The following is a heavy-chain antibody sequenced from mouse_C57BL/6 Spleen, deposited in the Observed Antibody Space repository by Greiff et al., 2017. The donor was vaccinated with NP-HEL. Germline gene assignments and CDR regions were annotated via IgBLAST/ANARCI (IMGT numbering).Heavy chain of an antibody. D-gene: IGHD2-2*01. Sequence: EVKLVESGGGLVKPGGSLKLSCAASGFTFSDYGMHLVRQAPEKGLEWVAYISSGSSTIYYADTVKGRFTISRDNAKNTLFLQMTSLRSEDTAMYYCALYGYGMDYWGQGTSVTVSS. J-gene: IGHJ4*01. V-gene: IGHV5-17*01. CDR1: GFTFSDYG. CDR3: ALYGYGMDY. CDR2: ISSGSSTI.